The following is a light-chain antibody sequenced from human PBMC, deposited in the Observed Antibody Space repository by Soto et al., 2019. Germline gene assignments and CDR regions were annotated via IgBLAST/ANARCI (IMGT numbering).Light chain of an antibody. CDR3: QQYKSYKT. CDR1: QTISSG. Sequence: DIPMTQSPSTLSASVGDRVTITCRASQTISSGLAWYRQKPGKAPKVLIYDASTLESGVPSRFSGSGSGTEFTLTISSLQPDDFATYYCQQYKSYKTFGQGTKVEIK. J-gene: IGKJ1*01. CDR2: DAS. V-gene: IGKV1-5*01.